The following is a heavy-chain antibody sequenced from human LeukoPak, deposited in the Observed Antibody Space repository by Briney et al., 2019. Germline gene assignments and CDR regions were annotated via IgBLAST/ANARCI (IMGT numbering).Heavy chain of an antibody. CDR3: ARAPYCSSTSCYPNWFAP. CDR2: INPNSGGT. J-gene: IGHJ5*02. Sequence: VASVKVSCKASGYTFTGYYMHWVRQAPGQGLEWMGWINPNSGGTNYAQKFQVRVSMTRDTSISTAYMELTRLRSDDTAVYYCARAPYCSSTSCYPNWFAPWGQGTLVTVSS. CDR1: GYTFTGYY. D-gene: IGHD2-2*01. V-gene: IGHV1-2*02.